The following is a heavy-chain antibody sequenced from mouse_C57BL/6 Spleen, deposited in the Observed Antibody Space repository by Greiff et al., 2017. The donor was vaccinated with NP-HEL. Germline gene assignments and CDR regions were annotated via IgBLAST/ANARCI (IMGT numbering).Heavy chain of an antibody. D-gene: IGHD2-4*01. CDR3: ARRGYYDYAWFAY. Sequence: EVKLVESGGGLVKPGGSLKLSCAASGFTFSSYTMSWVRQTPEKRLEWVATISGGGGNTYYPDSVKGRFTISRDNAKNTLYLQMSSLRSEDTALYYCARRGYYDYAWFAYWGQGTLVTVSA. CDR2: ISGGGGNT. J-gene: IGHJ3*01. V-gene: IGHV5-9*01. CDR1: GFTFSSYT.